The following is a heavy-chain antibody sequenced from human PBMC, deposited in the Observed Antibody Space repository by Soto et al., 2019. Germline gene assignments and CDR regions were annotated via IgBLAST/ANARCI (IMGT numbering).Heavy chain of an antibody. J-gene: IGHJ6*02. CDR2: IIPIFGTA. D-gene: IGHD2-2*01. V-gene: IGHV1-69*01. Sequence: QVQLVQSGAEVKKPGSSVKVSCKASGGTFSSYAISWVRQAPGQGLEWMGGIIPIFGTANYAQKFHGRVTITADESTSTAYMELSSLRSEDTAVYYCARSGVYCSSTSCYAGSYYYGMDVWGQGTTVTVSS. CDR3: ARSGVYCSSTSCYAGSYYYGMDV. CDR1: GGTFSSYA.